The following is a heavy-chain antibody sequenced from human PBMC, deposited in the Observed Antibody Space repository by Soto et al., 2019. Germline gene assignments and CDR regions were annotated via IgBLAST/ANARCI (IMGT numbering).Heavy chain of an antibody. CDR2: IDPSDSQT. J-gene: IGHJ6*02. CDR3: ARLLYYDILTGYYRSSFDYGMDV. CDR1: GYSFAGYW. V-gene: IGHV5-10-1*01. D-gene: IGHD3-9*01. Sequence: RGESLKISCKGSGYSFAGYWITWVRQKPGKGLEWMGRIDPSDSQTYYSPSFRGHVTISATKSITTVFLQWSSLRASDTAMYYCARLLYYDILTGYYRSSFDYGMDVWGQGTTVTVSS.